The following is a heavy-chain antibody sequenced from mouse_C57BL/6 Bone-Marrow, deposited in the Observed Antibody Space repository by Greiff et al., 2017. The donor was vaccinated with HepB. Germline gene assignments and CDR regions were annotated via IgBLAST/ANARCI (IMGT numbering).Heavy chain of an antibody. CDR3: ARERWYFDY. Sequence: VQLQQSVAELVKPGASVKLSCKASGYTFTSYWMHWVKQRPGQGLEWIGMIHPNSGSTNYNEKFKSKATLTVDKSSSTAYMQLSSLTSEDSAVYYCARERWYFDYWGQGTTLTVSS. D-gene: IGHD1-1*02. J-gene: IGHJ2*01. V-gene: IGHV1-64*01. CDR1: GYTFTSYW. CDR2: IHPNSGST.